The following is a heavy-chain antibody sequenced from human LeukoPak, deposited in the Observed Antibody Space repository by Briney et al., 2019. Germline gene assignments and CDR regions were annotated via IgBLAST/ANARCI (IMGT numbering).Heavy chain of an antibody. V-gene: IGHV4-31*03. D-gene: IGHD3-9*01. Sequence: SETLSLTCTVSGGSISSGGYYWSWIRQHPGKGLEWIGYIYYSGSTHYNPSLKSRVTISVDTSKNRFSLKLSSVTAEDTAVYYCAKAVFHIMTDYSYGMDVWGQGTTVTVSS. CDR1: GGSISSGGYY. CDR2: IYYSGST. J-gene: IGHJ6*02. CDR3: AKAVFHIMTDYSYGMDV.